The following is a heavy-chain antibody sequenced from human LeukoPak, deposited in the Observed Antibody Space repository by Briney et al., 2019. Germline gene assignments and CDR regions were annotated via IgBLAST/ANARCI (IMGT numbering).Heavy chain of an antibody. Sequence: SQTLSLTCAISGDSVSSNSAAWNWIRQSPSRGLEWLGRTYYRSKWYNDYAVSVKSRITINPDTSKNQFSLQLNSVTPEDTAVYYCARVTISGWHAGYAFDIWGQGTMVTVSS. D-gene: IGHD6-19*01. CDR2: TYYRSKWYN. CDR1: GDSVSSNSAA. CDR3: ARVTISGWHAGYAFDI. J-gene: IGHJ3*02. V-gene: IGHV6-1*01.